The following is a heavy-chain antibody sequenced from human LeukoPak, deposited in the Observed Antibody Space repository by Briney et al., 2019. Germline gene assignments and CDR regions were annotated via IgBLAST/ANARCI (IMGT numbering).Heavy chain of an antibody. J-gene: IGHJ4*02. V-gene: IGHV3-21*01. CDR2: ISSSSSYI. CDR1: GFTFSSYS. Sequence: TGGSLRLSCAASGFTFSSYSMNWVRQAPGKGLEWVSSISSSSSYIYYADSVKGRFTISRDSAKNSLYLQMNSLRAEDTAVYYCAREGIAAAGIDYWGQGTLVTVSS. D-gene: IGHD6-13*01. CDR3: AREGIAAAGIDY.